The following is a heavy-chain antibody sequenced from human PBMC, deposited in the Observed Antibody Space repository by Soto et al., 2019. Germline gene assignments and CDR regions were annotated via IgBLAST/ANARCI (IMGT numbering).Heavy chain of an antibody. Sequence: SQTLSLTCAISGDSVSSSNVAWNWVRQSPSRGLEWLGRTYYTSKWNYDYAVSVKSRISVAPDTSKNQFSLQVNFVTPEDTAVYYCARGRNSAFDYWGQGTLVTVSS. CDR2: TYYTSKWNY. CDR1: GDSVSSSNVA. D-gene: IGHD5-18*01. J-gene: IGHJ4*02. V-gene: IGHV6-1*01. CDR3: ARGRNSAFDY.